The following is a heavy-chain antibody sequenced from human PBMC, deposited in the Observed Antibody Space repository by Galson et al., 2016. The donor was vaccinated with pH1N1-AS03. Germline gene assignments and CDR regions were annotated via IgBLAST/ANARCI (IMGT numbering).Heavy chain of an antibody. J-gene: IGHJ4*02. CDR3: ARGAKFSGIVGRLKSYFDY. CDR2: ISHDGSSK. D-gene: IGHD6-6*01. CDR1: GFTFSSYA. V-gene: IGHV3-30*04. Sequence: SLRLSCAASGFTFSSYAMHWVRQAPGKGLEWVTVISHDGSSKYYADSVKGRFTISRDNSKNTLYVQMNSLRAEDTAVYYCARGAKFSGIVGRLKSYFDYWGQGTVVTVSS.